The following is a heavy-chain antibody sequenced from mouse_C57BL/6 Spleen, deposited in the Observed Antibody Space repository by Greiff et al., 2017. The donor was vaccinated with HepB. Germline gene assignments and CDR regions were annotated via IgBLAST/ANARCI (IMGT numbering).Heavy chain of an antibody. J-gene: IGHJ2*01. D-gene: IGHD2-3*01. CDR3: ARPGDGYYGY. CDR2: ISSGSSTI. CDR1: GFTFSDYG. V-gene: IGHV5-17*01. Sequence: VQLKESGGGLVKPGGSLKLSCAASGFTFSDYGMHWVRQAPEKGLEWVAYISSGSSTIYYADTVKGRFTISRDNAKNTLFLQMTSLRSEDTAMYYCARPGDGYYGYWGQGTTRTVSS.